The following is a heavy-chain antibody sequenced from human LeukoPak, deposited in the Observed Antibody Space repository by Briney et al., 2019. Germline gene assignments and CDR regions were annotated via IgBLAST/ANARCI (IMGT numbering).Heavy chain of an antibody. CDR3: ARAGRPGYLFDY. CDR1: GGSISSYY. D-gene: IGHD2-15*01. CDR2: IHYSGST. Sequence: SETLSLTCTVSGGSISSYYWSWIRQPPGKGLEWIGYIHYSGSTNYNPSLKSRVTISVDTSKNQFSLKLSSVTAADTAVYYCARAGRPGYLFDYWGQGTLVTVSS. J-gene: IGHJ4*02. V-gene: IGHV4-59*12.